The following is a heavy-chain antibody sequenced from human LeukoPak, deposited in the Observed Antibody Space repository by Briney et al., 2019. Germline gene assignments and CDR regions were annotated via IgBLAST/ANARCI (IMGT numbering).Heavy chain of an antibody. D-gene: IGHD6-6*01. CDR2: IYPGDSDT. CDR3: ARQAAYSSSSPYRWFDP. Sequence: GESLKISCKGSGYRFTSYWIGWVRPMPGKGLEWMGIIYPGDSDTRYSPSFQGQVTISADKSISTAYLQWSSLKASDTAMYYCARQAAYSSSSPYRWFDPWGQGTLATVSS. V-gene: IGHV5-51*01. CDR1: GYRFTSYW. J-gene: IGHJ5*02.